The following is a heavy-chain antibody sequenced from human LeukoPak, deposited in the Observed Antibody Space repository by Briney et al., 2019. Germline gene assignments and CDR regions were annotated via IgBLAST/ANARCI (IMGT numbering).Heavy chain of an antibody. CDR1: GGTFSSYA. CDR2: IIPIFGTA. J-gene: IGHJ4*02. Sequence: SVKVSCKASGGTFSSYAISWVRQAPGQGLEWMGGIIPIFGTANYAQKFQGRVTTTADESTSTAYMELSSLRSEDTAVYYCARVRVTAMVRNYYFDYWGQGTLVTVSS. V-gene: IGHV1-69*13. D-gene: IGHD5-18*01. CDR3: ARVRVTAMVRNYYFDY.